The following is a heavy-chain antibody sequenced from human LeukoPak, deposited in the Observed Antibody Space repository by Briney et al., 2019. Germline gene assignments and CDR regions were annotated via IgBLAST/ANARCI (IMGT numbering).Heavy chain of an antibody. CDR2: INHSGST. CDR1: GGSFSGYY. Sequence: SETLSLTCAVYGGSFSGYYWSWIRQPPGKGLEWIGEINHSGSTNYNPSLKSRVTISVDTSKNQFSLKLSSVTAADTAVYYCAREPYDFWSGYPRWFDPWGQGTLVTVSS. CDR3: AREPYDFWSGYPRWFDP. J-gene: IGHJ5*02. V-gene: IGHV4-34*01. D-gene: IGHD3-3*01.